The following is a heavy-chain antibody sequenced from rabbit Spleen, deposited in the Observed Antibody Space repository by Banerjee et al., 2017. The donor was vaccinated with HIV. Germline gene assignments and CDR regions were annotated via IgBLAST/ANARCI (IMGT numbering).Heavy chain of an antibody. D-gene: IGHD4-2*01. Sequence: QSLEESGGDLVKPGASLTLTCIASGVSFSGGSYMCWVRQAPGKGLEWIGIIYAGKGSTDFASWAKGRFTISKTSSTTVTLQMTSLTAADTATYFCARSYVGDFYNGYNLWGPGTLVTVS. CDR1: GVSFSGGSY. CDR3: ARSYVGDFYNGYNL. J-gene: IGHJ4*01. V-gene: IGHV1S40*01. CDR2: IYAGKGST.